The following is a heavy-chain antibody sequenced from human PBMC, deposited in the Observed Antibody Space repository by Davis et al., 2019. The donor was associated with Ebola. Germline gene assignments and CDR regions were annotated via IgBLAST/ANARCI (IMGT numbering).Heavy chain of an antibody. V-gene: IGHV4-31*03. CDR1: GGSISSGGYY. J-gene: IGHJ4*02. Sequence: SETLSLTCTVSGGSISSGGYYWSWIRRHPGKGLEWIGYIYYSGSTYYNPSLKSRVTISVDTSKNQFSLKLSSVTAADTAVYYCARASSSSWYAADYWGQGTLVTVSS. CDR3: ARASSSSWYAADY. CDR2: IYYSGST. D-gene: IGHD6-13*01.